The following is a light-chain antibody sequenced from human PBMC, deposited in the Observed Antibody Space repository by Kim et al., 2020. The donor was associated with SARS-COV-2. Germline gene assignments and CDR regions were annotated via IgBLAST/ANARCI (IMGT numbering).Light chain of an antibody. Sequence: SLSASVGDRVTITCRASQGISNYLAWYQQKPGKVPKLLIYAASTLQSGVPSRFSGSGSGTDFTLTISSLQPEDVATYYCQKYNSLFGGGTKVDIK. CDR2: AAS. V-gene: IGKV1-27*01. CDR3: QKYNSL. J-gene: IGKJ4*01. CDR1: QGISNY.